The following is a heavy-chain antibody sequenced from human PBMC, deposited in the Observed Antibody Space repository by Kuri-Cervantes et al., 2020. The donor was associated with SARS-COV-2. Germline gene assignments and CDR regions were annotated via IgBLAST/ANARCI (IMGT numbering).Heavy chain of an antibody. CDR3: ARGWQQQLVGDAFDI. J-gene: IGHJ3*02. D-gene: IGHD6-13*01. V-gene: IGHV1-69*04. Sequence: SVKVSCKASGGTFSSYAISWVRQAPGQGLEWMGRIIPILGTANYAQKFQGRVTITRNTSISTAYMELSSLRSEDTAVYYCARGWQQQLVGDAFDIWGQGTMVTVSS. CDR1: GGTFSSYA. CDR2: IIPILGTA.